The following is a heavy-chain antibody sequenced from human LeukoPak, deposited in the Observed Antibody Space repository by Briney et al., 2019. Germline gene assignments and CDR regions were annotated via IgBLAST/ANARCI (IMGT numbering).Heavy chain of an antibody. V-gene: IGHV3-73*01. Sequence: GGSLRLSCAASGFTFSGSTLHGVRQASGKGLEWVGRIRSKPNSYATAYAASVKGRFTISRDDSKNTAYLQMNSLKTEDTAVYYCMAVWRYSGHYMDVWGKGTTVPVSS. CDR1: GFTFSGST. CDR2: IRSKPNSYAT. D-gene: IGHD5-12*01. CDR3: MAVWRYSGHYMDV. J-gene: IGHJ6*03.